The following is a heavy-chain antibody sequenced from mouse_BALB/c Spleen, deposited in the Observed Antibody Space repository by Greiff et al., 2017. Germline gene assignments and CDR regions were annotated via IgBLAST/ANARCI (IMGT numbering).Heavy chain of an antibody. CDR1: GFNIKDSY. CDR3: AYGNYVMDY. J-gene: IGHJ4*01. Sequence: VQLKQSGAELVKPGASVKLSCTASGFNIKDSYMHWVKQRPEQGLEWIGRIDPANGNTKYDPKFQGKATITADTSSNTAYLQLSSLTSEDTAVYYCAYGNYVMDYWGQGTSVTVSS. D-gene: IGHD2-1*01. V-gene: IGHV14-3*02. CDR2: IDPANGNT.